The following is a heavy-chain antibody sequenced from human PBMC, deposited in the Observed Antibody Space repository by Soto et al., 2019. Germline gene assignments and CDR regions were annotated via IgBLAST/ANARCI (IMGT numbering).Heavy chain of an antibody. CDR1: GYTSTGYY. V-gene: IGHV1-2*04. J-gene: IGHJ5*02. D-gene: IGHD1-7*01. CDR2: INPNSGGT. CDR3: ARGEDREVPTGTTRFDP. Sequence: ASVKVSCKAPGYTSTGYYMHWLRQAPGQGLEWMGWINPNSGGTNYAKKFQGWVTMTRDTSISPAYMELSRLRSDDTAVYYCARGEDREVPTGTTRFDPWGKGILVTVSS.